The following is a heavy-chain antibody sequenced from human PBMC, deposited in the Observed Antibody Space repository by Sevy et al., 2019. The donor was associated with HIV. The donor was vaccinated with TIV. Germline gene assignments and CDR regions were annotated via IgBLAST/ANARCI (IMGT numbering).Heavy chain of an antibody. D-gene: IGHD5-18*01. CDR1: GFTVNSNY. CDR3: AGGKSGYGYALNY. J-gene: IGHJ4*02. CDR2: IQSDDTT. V-gene: IGHV3-66*01. Sequence: GGSLRLSCAASGFTVNSNYMTWVRQAPGKGLEGVSVIQSDDTTYHADSVKDRLTISRDNFKNTLYLNMSSLRAEDTAFYYCAGGKSGYGYALNYWGQVTLVTVSS.